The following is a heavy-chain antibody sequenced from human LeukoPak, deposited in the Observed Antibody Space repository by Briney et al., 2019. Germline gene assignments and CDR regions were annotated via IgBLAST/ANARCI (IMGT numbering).Heavy chain of an antibody. CDR3: ARNIAARRSDAFDI. J-gene: IGHJ3*02. V-gene: IGHV3-21*01. D-gene: IGHD6-6*01. Sequence: GGSLRLSCAASGFMFSNYNMNWVRQAPGKGLEWVASISSRSSYIYDADSVKGRFTNSRDNAKNSLYLQMNSLRVEDTAMYYCARNIAARRSDAFDIWGQGTMVTVSS. CDR1: GFMFSNYN. CDR2: ISSRSSYI.